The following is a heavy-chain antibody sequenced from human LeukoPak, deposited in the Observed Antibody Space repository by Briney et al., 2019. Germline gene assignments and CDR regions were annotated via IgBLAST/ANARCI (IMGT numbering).Heavy chain of an antibody. V-gene: IGHV3-53*01. D-gene: IGHD5-24*01. CDR1: GFTVSSNY. Sequence: GGSLRLSCAASGFTVSSNYMSWVRQAPGKGLEWVSVISGGGTTYYADSVKGRFTISRDNSNNTLYLQMNSLRAEDTAMYYCARKMATTDDYWGQGTLSPSPQ. J-gene: IGHJ4*02. CDR2: ISGGGTT. CDR3: ARKMATTDDY.